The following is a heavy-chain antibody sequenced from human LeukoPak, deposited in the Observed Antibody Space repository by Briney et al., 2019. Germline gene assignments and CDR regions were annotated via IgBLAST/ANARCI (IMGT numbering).Heavy chain of an antibody. Sequence: ASVKVSCKASGYTFTGYYMHWVRQAPGQGLEWMGWISAYNGNTNYAQKFQGRVTMTTDTFTSTAYLDLRSLRSDDTAVYYCAREGGIAVAAWDYWGQGTLVTVSS. CDR3: AREGGIAVAAWDY. CDR2: ISAYNGNT. D-gene: IGHD6-19*01. J-gene: IGHJ4*02. CDR1: GYTFTGYY. V-gene: IGHV1-18*04.